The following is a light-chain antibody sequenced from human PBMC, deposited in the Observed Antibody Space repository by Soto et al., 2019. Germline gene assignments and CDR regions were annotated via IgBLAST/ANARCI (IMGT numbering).Light chain of an antibody. CDR1: QSVSSNY. CDR3: QYYGSSPWT. V-gene: IGKV3-20*01. CDR2: SAF. J-gene: IGKJ1*01. Sequence: EIVLTQSPGTLSLSPGERGTLSCRASQSVSSNYLAWYQQKPGQAPSLLIYSAFSRATGLPDRFSGSGSGTDFTLTISRLEPEDFAVYYCQYYGSSPWTFGQGTKVEIK.